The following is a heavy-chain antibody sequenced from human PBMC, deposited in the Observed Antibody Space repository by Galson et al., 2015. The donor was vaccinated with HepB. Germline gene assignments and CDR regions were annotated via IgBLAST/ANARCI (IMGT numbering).Heavy chain of an antibody. D-gene: IGHD6-13*01. J-gene: IGHJ4*02. V-gene: IGHV3-30*18. CDR3: AKDKVRQQLGIDY. Sequence: SLRLSCAASGFTFSSYGMHWVRQAPGKGLEWVAVISYDGSNKYYADSVKGRFTISRDNSKNTLYLQMNSLRAEDTAVYYCAKDKVRQQLGIDYWGQGTLVTVSS. CDR2: ISYDGSNK. CDR1: GFTFSSYG.